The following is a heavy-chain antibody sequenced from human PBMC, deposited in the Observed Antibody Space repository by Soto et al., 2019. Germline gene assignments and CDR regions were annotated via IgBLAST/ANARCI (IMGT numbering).Heavy chain of an antibody. J-gene: IGHJ4*02. CDR1: WFTFFSFA. V-gene: IGHV3-23*01. D-gene: IGHD3-10*01. CDR3: AKDWVLGAIIYYFDY. Sequence: GSLRLSFSGSWFTFFSFALGWGRRGSGKGLEWVSSVSRSGDGAYYADSVKGRFTVSRDNSKNTLYLQMDRLRAEDTAIYYCAKDWVLGAIIYYFDYWGQGALVTVSS. CDR2: VSRSGDGA.